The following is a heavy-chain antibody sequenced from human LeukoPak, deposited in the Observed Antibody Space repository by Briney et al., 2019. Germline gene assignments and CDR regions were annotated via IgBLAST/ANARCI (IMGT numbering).Heavy chain of an antibody. D-gene: IGHD3-16*01. CDR2: TYYRSKWYN. Sequence: PSQTLSLTCAISGDSVSSNSAAWNWIGQSPSRGLEWLGMTYYRSKWYNDYAVSVESRITINLDTSKNQFSLQLRSVTPEDTAVYYCARETSQKGAHYMDVWGKGTMVTISS. CDR1: GDSVSSNSAA. CDR3: ARETSQKGAHYMDV. J-gene: IGHJ6*03. V-gene: IGHV6-1*01.